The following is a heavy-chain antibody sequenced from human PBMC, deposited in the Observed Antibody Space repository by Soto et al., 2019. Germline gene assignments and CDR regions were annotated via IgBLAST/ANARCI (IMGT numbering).Heavy chain of an antibody. CDR1: GLTFSTYA. D-gene: IGHD5-18*01. J-gene: IGHJ4*02. CDR2: ISGSGGST. V-gene: IGHV3-23*01. CDR3: AKDRSSYVHFDY. Sequence: EVQLLESGGGLVQPGGSLRLSWAASGLTFSTYAMSWVPRAPGKGLEWVSAISGSGGSTYYADSVKGRFTISRDNSKNTLYLQMNSLRAEDTAVYYCAKDRSSYVHFDYWGQGTLVTVSS.